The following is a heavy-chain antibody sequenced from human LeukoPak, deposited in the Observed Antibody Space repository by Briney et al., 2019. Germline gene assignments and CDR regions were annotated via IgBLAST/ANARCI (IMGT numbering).Heavy chain of an antibody. J-gene: IGHJ4*02. CDR3: VRLAAVASGIDY. D-gene: IGHD6-19*01. CDR2: IYPADSDT. V-gene: IGHV5-51*01. Sequence: GESLKVSCQGSGYTFKTYWIAWVRQMPGNGLQWMGRIYPADSDTRYSPSFQGQVTISADKSINTAYLQLSTLKASDTAKYYCVRLAAVASGIDYWGQGTLVTVSS. CDR1: GYTFKTYW.